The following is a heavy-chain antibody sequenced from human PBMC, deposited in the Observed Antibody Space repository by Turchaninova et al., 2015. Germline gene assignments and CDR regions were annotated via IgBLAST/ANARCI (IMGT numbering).Heavy chain of an antibody. Sequence: QLQLRASGPGHVEPSETLSLTCTVSSDSLSCSRSYWGWMRQPPGKGLEWIVSIYYSGSTYYYPPLKRLVTVSKDPPQNEFSLNLSSVTAADTAVYYCASSILFPQRQFDSWGQGTLVTVSS. D-gene: IGHD1-1*01. J-gene: IGHJ4*02. CDR2: IYYSGST. V-gene: IGHV4-39*01. CDR1: SDSLSCSRSY. CDR3: ASSILFPQRQFDS.